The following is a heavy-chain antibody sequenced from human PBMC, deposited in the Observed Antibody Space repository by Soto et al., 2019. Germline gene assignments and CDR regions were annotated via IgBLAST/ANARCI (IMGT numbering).Heavy chain of an antibody. D-gene: IGHD3-10*01. V-gene: IGHV4-59*08. Sequence: WETLSLTCTVSGGSISSYYWSWIRQPPGKGLEWIGYIYYSGSTNYNPSLKSRVTISVDTSKNQFSLKLSSVTAADTAVYYCARQRTPYGSGSYDAFDIWGQGTMVTVSS. CDR3: ARQRTPYGSGSYDAFDI. J-gene: IGHJ3*02. CDR1: GGSISSYY. CDR2: IYYSGST.